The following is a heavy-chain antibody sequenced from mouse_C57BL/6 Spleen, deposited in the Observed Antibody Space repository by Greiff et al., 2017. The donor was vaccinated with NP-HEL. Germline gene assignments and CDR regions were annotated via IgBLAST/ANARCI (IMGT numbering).Heavy chain of an antibody. CDR2: IHPNSGST. Sequence: VQLQQPGAELVKPGASVKLSCKASGYTFTSYWMHWVKQRPGQGLEWIGMIHPNSGSTNYNEKFKSKATLTVDKSSSTAYMQLSSLTSEDSAVYYCARSRITTVVATSDFDYWGQGTTLTVSS. CDR1: GYTFTSYW. J-gene: IGHJ2*01. CDR3: ARSRITTVVATSDFDY. V-gene: IGHV1-64*01. D-gene: IGHD1-1*01.